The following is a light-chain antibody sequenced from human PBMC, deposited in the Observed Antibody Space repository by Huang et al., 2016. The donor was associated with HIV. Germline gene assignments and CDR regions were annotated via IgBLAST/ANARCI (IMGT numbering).Light chain of an antibody. J-gene: IGKJ1*01. CDR1: QSVSSN. Sequence: EIVMTQSPSTLSVSPGERANLSCRASQSVSSNLAWYQQKPGQAPRLLIYGASTRATGNPARFSGSGSGTELTLTISSLQSEDFAVYYCQQYNNWPRTFGQGTKVEIK. V-gene: IGKV3-15*01. CDR2: GAS. CDR3: QQYNNWPRT.